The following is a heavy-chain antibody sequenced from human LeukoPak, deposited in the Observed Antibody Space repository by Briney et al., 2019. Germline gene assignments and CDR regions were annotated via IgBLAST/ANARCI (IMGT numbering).Heavy chain of an antibody. CDR2: ISSSSSTI. Sequence: GGSLRLSCAASGFTFSSYSMNWVRQAPGKGLEWVSYISSSSSTIYYADSVKGRFTISRDNAKNSLYQQMNSLRAEDTAVYYCARDRRAPFYYYYYMDVWGKGTTVTVSS. CDR3: ARDRRAPFYYYYYMDV. J-gene: IGHJ6*03. V-gene: IGHV3-48*04. CDR1: GFTFSSYS.